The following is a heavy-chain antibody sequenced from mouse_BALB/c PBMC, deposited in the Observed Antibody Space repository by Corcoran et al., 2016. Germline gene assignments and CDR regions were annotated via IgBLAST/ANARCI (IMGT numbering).Heavy chain of an antibody. CDR3: ALANWVSY. Sequence: EVQLQQSGAELVKSGASVKLSCTASGFNIKDTYMHWVKQRPEQGLEWIGRIDPANGNTKYDPKFQGKATITADTSSNTAYLQLSSLTSEDTAVYYCALANWVSYWGQGTTLTVSS. D-gene: IGHD4-1*01. CDR1: GFNIKDTY. J-gene: IGHJ2*01. V-gene: IGHV14-3*02. CDR2: IDPANGNT.